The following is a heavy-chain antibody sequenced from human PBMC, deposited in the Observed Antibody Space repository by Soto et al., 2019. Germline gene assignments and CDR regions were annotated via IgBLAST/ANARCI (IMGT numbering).Heavy chain of an antibody. CDR2: ISGSGGST. D-gene: IGHD6-6*01. CDR1: GFTFSSYA. CDR3: AKSVIAARFYYYGMDV. J-gene: IGHJ6*02. V-gene: IGHV3-23*01. Sequence: VGSLRLSCAASGFTFSSYAMSWVRQAPGKGLEWVSAISGSGGSTYYADSVKGRFTISRDNSKNTLYLQMNSLRAEDTAVYYCAKSVIAARFYYYGMDVWGQGTTVTVSS.